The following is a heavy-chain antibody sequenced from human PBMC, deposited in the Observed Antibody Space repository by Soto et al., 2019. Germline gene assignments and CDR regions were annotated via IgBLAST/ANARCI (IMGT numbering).Heavy chain of an antibody. Sequence: EVQLLDSGGGLVQPGGSLRLSCAASGFTFSNYVMNWVRQAPGKGLDWVSAISASGGSTYYADSVKGRFTISRDNSMSTLYLQMSSLRAEDTAVYYCAKAPLGSGYDLDYWGHGTLVPVSS. D-gene: IGHD5-12*01. V-gene: IGHV3-23*01. CDR1: GFTFSNYV. J-gene: IGHJ4*01. CDR2: ISASGGST. CDR3: AKAPLGSGYDLDY.